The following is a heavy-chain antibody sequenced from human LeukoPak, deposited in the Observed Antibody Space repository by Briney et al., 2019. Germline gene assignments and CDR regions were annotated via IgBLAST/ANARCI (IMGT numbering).Heavy chain of an antibody. CDR3: ARDLAGPGYRYFDY. J-gene: IGHJ4*02. CDR2: IYSGGST. CDR1: GFTVSSNY. D-gene: IGHD5-24*01. Sequence: SGGSLRLSCAASGFTVSSNYMSWVRQAPGKGLEWVSVIYSGGSTYYADSVKGRFTISRDNSKNTLYLQMNSLRAEDTAVYYCARDLAGPGYRYFDYWGQGTLVTVSS. V-gene: IGHV3-53*01.